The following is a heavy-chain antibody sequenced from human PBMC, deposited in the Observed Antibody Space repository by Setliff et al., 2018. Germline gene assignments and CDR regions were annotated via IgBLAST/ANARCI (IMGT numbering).Heavy chain of an antibody. CDR2: IYHNGNT. CDR3: ARDRSAYSYGLDV. V-gene: IGHV4-59*01. CDR1: GGSISPYF. Sequence: SSETLSLTCTVSGGSISPYFWSWIRQPPGKGLGWIGYIYHNGNTNFNPSLKSRVTMSVDTSKNQFALNLTSVTAADTAVYYCARDRSAYSYGLDVWGQGTTVTVSS. J-gene: IGHJ6*02.